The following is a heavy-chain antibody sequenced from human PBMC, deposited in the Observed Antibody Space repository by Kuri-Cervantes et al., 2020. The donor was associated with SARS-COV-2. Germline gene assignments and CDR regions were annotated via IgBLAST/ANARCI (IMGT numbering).Heavy chain of an antibody. CDR2: ISGSGGST. CDR3: AKASVTAAAPFDY. D-gene: IGHD6-13*01. V-gene: IGHV3-23*01. J-gene: IGHJ4*02. Sequence: GESLKISCAASGFTFSNAWMSWVRQAPGMGLEWVSAISGSGGSTYYADSVKGRFTISRDNSKNTLYLQMNSLRAEDTAVYYCAKASVTAAAPFDYWGQGTLVTVSS. CDR1: GFTFSNAW.